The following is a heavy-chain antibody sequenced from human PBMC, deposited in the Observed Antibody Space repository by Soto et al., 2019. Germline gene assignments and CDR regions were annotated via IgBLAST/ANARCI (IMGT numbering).Heavy chain of an antibody. CDR3: VRGTADCTNGVCSDYYFDY. J-gene: IGHJ4*02. V-gene: IGHV1-8*01. CDR1: GYTFTSYD. D-gene: IGHD2-8*01. CDR2: TNPNSGNT. Sequence: ASVKVSCKASGYTFTSYDINWVRQATGQGLEWMGWTNPNSGNTGYAQRFQGRVTMTRNTSISTAYMELSSLRSEDTAVYYCVRGTADCTNGVCSDYYFDYWGQGTLVTVSS.